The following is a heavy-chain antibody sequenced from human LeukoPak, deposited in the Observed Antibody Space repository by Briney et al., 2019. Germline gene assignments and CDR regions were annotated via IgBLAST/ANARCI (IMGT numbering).Heavy chain of an antibody. Sequence: GESLQISCQGSGYLFTIYWMGGVRRVPGKGGEGMGIIYPGDSDTRYSPSFQGQVTISADKSISTAYLQWSSLKASDTAMYYCARRLYSSRAMDVWGKGTTVTVSS. J-gene: IGHJ6*04. CDR3: ARRLYSSRAMDV. CDR2: IYPGDSDT. D-gene: IGHD6-13*01. CDR1: GYLFTIYW. V-gene: IGHV5-51*01.